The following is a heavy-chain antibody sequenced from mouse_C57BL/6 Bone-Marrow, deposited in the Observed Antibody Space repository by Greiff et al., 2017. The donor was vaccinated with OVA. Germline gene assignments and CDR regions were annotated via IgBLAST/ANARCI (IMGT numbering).Heavy chain of an antibody. Sequence: EVKLVESGGGLVQPKGSLKLSCAASGFTFNTYAMHWVRQAPGKGLEWVARIRSKSSNNATYYADSVKDRFTISRDDSQSMLYLQMNNLKTEDTAMYYCVGALHDGYPAWFAYGGQGTLVTVSA. CDR3: VGALHDGYPAWFAY. V-gene: IGHV10-3*01. J-gene: IGHJ3*01. CDR1: GFTFNTYA. CDR2: IRSKSSNNAT. D-gene: IGHD2-3*01.